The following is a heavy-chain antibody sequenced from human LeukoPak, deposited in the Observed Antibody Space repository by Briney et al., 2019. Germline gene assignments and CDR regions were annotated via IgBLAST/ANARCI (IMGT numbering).Heavy chain of an antibody. CDR3: AREVGYASGNYY. Sequence: SETLSLTCTVSGCSISSYYWSWIRQPPGKGLEWIGYIYYSGSTYYNPSLKSRVTISVDTSKTQFSLKVTSVTAADTAVYYCAREVGYASGNYYWGQGALVTVSS. CDR1: GCSISSYY. V-gene: IGHV4-4*08. J-gene: IGHJ4*02. D-gene: IGHD3-10*01. CDR2: IYYSGST.